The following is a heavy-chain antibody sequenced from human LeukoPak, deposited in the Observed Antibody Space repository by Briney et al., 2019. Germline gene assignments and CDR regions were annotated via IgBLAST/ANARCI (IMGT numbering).Heavy chain of an antibody. Sequence: GASVKVSCKASGYTFTNYAIHWVRQAPGQRLEWMGWINAGNGDTKYAQKFQDRVTMTRDTSISTAYMELSRLRSDDTAVYYCARGVLGITMVRGVINQFDYWGQGTLVTVSS. D-gene: IGHD3-10*01. V-gene: IGHV1-3*01. CDR3: ARGVLGITMVRGVINQFDY. CDR2: INAGNGDT. CDR1: GYTFTNYA. J-gene: IGHJ4*02.